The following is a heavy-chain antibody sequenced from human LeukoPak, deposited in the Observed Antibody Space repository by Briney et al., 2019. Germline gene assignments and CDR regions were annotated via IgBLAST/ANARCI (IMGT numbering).Heavy chain of an antibody. CDR2: ISSRGDST. V-gene: IGHV3-23*01. D-gene: IGHD1-26*01. CDR1: GFTFSTYG. J-gene: IGHJ4*02. Sequence: GGALRLSCAASGFTFSTYGMRWVRQAPGKGLERGSAISSRGDSTYYADSVKGRFTIPRDNSKNTLYLQMNSLRAEDTAVYYCAKTPTSYSGSRGGAFDYWGQGTLVTVSS. CDR3: AKTPTSYSGSRGGAFDY.